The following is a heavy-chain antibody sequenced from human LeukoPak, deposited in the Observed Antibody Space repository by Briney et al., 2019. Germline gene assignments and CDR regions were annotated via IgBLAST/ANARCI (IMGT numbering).Heavy chain of an antibody. CDR2: TYYRSKWYN. D-gene: IGHD2-21*02. CDR3: ARESPMDSRLRLWGWFDP. V-gene: IGHV6-1*01. J-gene: IGHJ5*02. CDR1: GDIVSNSSVA. Sequence: SHTLSLTCDISGDIVSNSSVAWNWIRQSPSRGLEWLGRTYYRSKWYNDYATSVKSRLIIDHDTSKNQFSLQLKSVTPDDTAVYYCARESPMDSRLRLWGWFDPWGQGTLVTVSS.